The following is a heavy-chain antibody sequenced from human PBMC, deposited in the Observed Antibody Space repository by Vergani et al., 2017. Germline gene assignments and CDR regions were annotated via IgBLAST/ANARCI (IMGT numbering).Heavy chain of an antibody. Sequence: QVHLVESGGGVVQPGRSLRLSCVVSGLTSSYYGMHWVRQAPGKGLEWVAVISYDGTQKYYADSVKGRFTISRDNSKSTLYLQMNSLRTEDTAVYYCATKSCGTAGCQIGYFREWGQGTLVTVSS. V-gene: IGHV3-30*03. CDR3: ATKSCGTAGCQIGYFRE. J-gene: IGHJ1*01. CDR2: ISYDGTQK. CDR1: GLTSSYYG. D-gene: IGHD1-1*01.